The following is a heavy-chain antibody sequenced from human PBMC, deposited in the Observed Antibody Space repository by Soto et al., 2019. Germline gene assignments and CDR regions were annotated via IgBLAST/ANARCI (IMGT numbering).Heavy chain of an antibody. CDR3: ARGDQGFDY. J-gene: IGHJ4*02. CDR1: LDSVARSSAA. Sequence: QTCSLTWSVSLDSVARSSAAWNWRRQSPSRGLEWLGRTYYRSKCFNNYALSVKSRITINPETSKNQSSLQLNPVTPEDTAVYYSARGDQGFDYWGQGTLVTVSS. V-gene: IGHV6-1*01. CDR2: TYYRSKCFN.